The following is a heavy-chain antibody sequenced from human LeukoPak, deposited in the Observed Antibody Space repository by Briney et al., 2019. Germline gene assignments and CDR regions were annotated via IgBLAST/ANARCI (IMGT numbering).Heavy chain of an antibody. CDR1: GGSISNNNW. D-gene: IGHD6-25*01. V-gene: IGHV4-4*02. CDR2: VFHSGST. J-gene: IGHJ4*02. CDR3: AREGGFYRPLDY. Sequence: SETLSLTCAVSGGSISNNNWWSWVRQPPGKGLEWIGEVFHSGSTNYNPSLKSRVTISVDKSKNQFSLKLTSVTAADTAVYYCAREGGFYRPLDYSGQGTLVTVSS.